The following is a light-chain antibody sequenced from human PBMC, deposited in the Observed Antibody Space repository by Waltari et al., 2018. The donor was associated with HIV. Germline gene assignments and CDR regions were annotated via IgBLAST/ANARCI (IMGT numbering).Light chain of an antibody. CDR1: SSDVGAYDY. V-gene: IGLV2-14*03. CDR2: DVY. CDR3: ASFTSGRLNV. Sequence: QSALTQPASVSGSPGQSITISCTGHSSDVGAYDYVSWYQQHPVKVPKLMLYDVYNRPSRISNRLQGAKSGNTASLTISGLQADDEAAYYCASFTSGRLNVFGTGTKVTVL. J-gene: IGLJ1*01.